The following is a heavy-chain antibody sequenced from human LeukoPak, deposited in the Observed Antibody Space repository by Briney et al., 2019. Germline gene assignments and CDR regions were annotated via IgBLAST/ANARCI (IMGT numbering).Heavy chain of an antibody. V-gene: IGHV4-4*07. D-gene: IGHD5-12*01. CDR1: GGSISSYY. CDR2: IYTSGST. CDR3: ARDRSGYSGYVASYFDH. J-gene: IGHJ4*02. Sequence: KASETLSLTCTVSGGSISSYYWSWIRQPAGKGLEWIGRIYTSGSTNYNPSLKSRVTMSVDTSKNQFSLKLSSVTAADTAVYYCARDRSGYSGYVASYFDHWGQGTLVTVSS.